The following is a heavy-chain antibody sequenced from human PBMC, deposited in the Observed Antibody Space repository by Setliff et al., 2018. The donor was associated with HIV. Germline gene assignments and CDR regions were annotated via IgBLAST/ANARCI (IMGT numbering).Heavy chain of an antibody. CDR1: GDSISSDF. V-gene: IGHV4-59*03. CDR3: GVSGGSSPGY. J-gene: IGHJ4*02. D-gene: IGHD2-15*01. Sequence: SETLSLTCSVSGDSISSDFYIWIRQPPGKGLEWMGSSHYNGNTNITPSLKSRVTISVDTPKNQYSLNLKSVTAADTAVYYCGVSGGSSPGYWGQGTLVTVSS. CDR2: SHYNGNT.